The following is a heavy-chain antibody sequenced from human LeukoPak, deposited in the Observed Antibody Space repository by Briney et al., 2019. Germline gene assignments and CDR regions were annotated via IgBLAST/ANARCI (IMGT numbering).Heavy chain of an antibody. D-gene: IGHD2-15*01. V-gene: IGHV3-74*01. Sequence: GGSLRLSCAASGFTFSSYWMHWVRQAPGKGLVWVSRINSDGSSTSYADSVKGRFTISRDNAKNTLYLQMNSLRAEDTAVYYCAREMGTYCSGGSCSPLWIWGQGTMVTVSS. J-gene: IGHJ3*02. CDR3: AREMGTYCSGGSCSPLWI. CDR2: INSDGSST. CDR1: GFTFSSYW.